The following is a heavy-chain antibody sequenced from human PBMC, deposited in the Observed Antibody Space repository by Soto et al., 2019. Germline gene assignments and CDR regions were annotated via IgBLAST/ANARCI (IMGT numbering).Heavy chain of an antibody. J-gene: IGHJ5*02. Sequence: HVQLVQSGAEVKKPGSSVKVSCKASGGTFSSYAISWVRQAPGQGLEWMGGIIPIFGTANYAQKFQGRVTITADKSTSTAYMELSSLRSQDTAVYYCARDVAATTKRYNWFDPWGQGTLVTVSS. V-gene: IGHV1-69*06. D-gene: IGHD6-25*01. CDR2: IIPIFGTA. CDR1: GGTFSSYA. CDR3: ARDVAATTKRYNWFDP.